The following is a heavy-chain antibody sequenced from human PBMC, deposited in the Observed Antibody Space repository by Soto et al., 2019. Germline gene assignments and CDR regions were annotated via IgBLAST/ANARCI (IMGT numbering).Heavy chain of an antibody. D-gene: IGHD2-15*01. Sequence: GASVKGSCQGFGYTFTHFSFPWVQPAPGQGLEGMRWITLYNGNTNYAKKFQGRVTITRDMSLRTAYIELSSLRSEDSAMYYWARFRRNRIYFDYWGQGTLVTVSS. V-gene: IGHV1-45*02. J-gene: IGHJ4*02. CDR3: ARFRRNRIYFDY. CDR2: ITLYNGNT. CDR1: GYTFTHFS.